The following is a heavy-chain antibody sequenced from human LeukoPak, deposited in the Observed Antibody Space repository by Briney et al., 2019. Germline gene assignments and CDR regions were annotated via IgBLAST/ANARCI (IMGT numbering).Heavy chain of an antibody. CDR3: ARDYYGSGSYGYFDY. CDR2: ILFDGSNK. V-gene: IGHV3-30-3*01. D-gene: IGHD3-10*01. CDR1: GFTFSSYA. J-gene: IGHJ4*02. Sequence: GGSLRLSCAAAGFTFSSYAMHWVCQAPGKGLEWVVVILFDGSNKYYADSVKGRFTISRDNSKNTVYLQMNSLRAEDTALYYCARDYYGSGSYGYFDYWGQGTLVTVSS.